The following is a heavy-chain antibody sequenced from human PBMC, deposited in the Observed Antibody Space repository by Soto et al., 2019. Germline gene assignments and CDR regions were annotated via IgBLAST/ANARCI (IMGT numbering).Heavy chain of an antibody. CDR1: GFTFSNYA. CDR3: AKNQPSWATRAAFDY. Sequence: GGSLRLSCAASGFTFSNYAMNWVRQAPGRGLEWVSGISGGSGDSTFYADSVKGRFTISRDNSKNTLHLQMNSLRTEDTAVYYCAKNQPSWATRAAFDYWGQGTLVTVSS. J-gene: IGHJ4*02. V-gene: IGHV3-23*01. CDR2: ISGGSGDST. D-gene: IGHD2-2*01.